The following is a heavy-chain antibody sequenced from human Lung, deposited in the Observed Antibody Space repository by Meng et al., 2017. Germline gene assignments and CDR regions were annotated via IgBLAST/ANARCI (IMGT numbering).Heavy chain of an antibody. CDR3: ATGAAAADH. V-gene: IGHV3-15*01. CDR2: IKSNSDGGTT. CDR1: GFSFTDAW. J-gene: IGHJ4*02. Sequence: GRLVESGGGLGKPGGSLRLSCVASGFSFTDAWMGWVRQAPGKGLEWVGRIKSNSDGGTTDYAAPVKGRFTISRDDSKNTLYLQMNSLITEDTAVYFCATGAAAADHWGQGTLVTVSS. D-gene: IGHD6-13*01.